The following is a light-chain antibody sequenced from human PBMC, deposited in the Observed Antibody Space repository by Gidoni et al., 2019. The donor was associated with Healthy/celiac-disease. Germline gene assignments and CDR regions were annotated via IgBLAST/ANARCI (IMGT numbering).Light chain of an antibody. J-gene: IGKJ1*01. CDR2: WAS. Sequence: DSVMTQPPASLAVSLGERATINCKSSQSVLYSSNNKNYLAWYQQKPGQPPKLLIYWASTRESGVPDRFSGSGSGTDFTLTISSLQSEDVAVYYCQQYYSTPWTFGQGTKVEIK. CDR1: QSVLYSSNNKNY. V-gene: IGKV4-1*01. CDR3: QQYYSTPWT.